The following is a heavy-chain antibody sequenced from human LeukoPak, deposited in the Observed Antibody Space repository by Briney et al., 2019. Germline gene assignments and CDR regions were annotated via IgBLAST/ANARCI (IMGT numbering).Heavy chain of an antibody. J-gene: IGHJ4*02. D-gene: IGHD1-26*01. CDR1: GFTFSSYE. Sequence: GGSLRLSCAASGFTFSSYEMNWVRQAPGKGLEWVSHISSSGSTIYYADSVKGRFTISRDNAKNSLYLQMNSLRAEDTAVYYCARGKWELLTYWGQGTLVTVSP. CDR2: ISSSGSTI. V-gene: IGHV3-48*03. CDR3: ARGKWELLTY.